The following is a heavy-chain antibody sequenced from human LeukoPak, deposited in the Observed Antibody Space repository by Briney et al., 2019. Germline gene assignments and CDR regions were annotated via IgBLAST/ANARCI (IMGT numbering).Heavy chain of an antibody. CDR2: VTPEHGET. CDR1: GYSLSELL. V-gene: IGHV1-24*01. CDR3: ATGDYGCIYFDF. D-gene: IGHD4-17*01. Sequence: SVKVSRKVSGYSLSELLVLGVRQPPGIGLAWMGGVTPEHGETTYAQNFHGRVNMTEDTSTGTAYMELSSLRHDDPVMYYFATGDYGCIYFDFWGRGTLVTVSP. J-gene: IGHJ4*02.